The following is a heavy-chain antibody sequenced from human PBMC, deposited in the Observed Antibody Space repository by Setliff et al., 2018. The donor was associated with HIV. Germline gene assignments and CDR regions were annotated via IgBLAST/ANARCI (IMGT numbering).Heavy chain of an antibody. D-gene: IGHD6-13*01. V-gene: IGHV4-4*07. J-gene: IGHJ6*03. CDR3: ARALIGYTQRGDYYYYMDV. CDR2: IYTSGST. CDR1: GGSMSGYY. Sequence: SETLSLTCSVSGGSMSGYYWNWIRQPAGKGLEWIGRIYTSGSTNYNPSLKSRVTMSVDTSKNQFSLKLSSVTAADTAVYYCARALIGYTQRGDYYYYMDVWGKGTTVTVSS.